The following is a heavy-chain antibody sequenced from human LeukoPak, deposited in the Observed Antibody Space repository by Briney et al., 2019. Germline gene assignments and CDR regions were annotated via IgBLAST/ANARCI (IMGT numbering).Heavy chain of an antibody. D-gene: IGHD2-15*01. J-gene: IGHJ4*02. Sequence: PSETLSLTCTVSGGSINSGSYYWSWIRQPAGKGLEWIGRIYTSGSTNYNPSLKSRVTISVDTSKNQFSLKLSSVTAADTAVYYCAISYCSGGSCYSDYWGQGTLVSVSS. V-gene: IGHV4-61*02. CDR1: GGSINSGSYY. CDR3: AISYCSGGSCYSDY. CDR2: IYTSGST.